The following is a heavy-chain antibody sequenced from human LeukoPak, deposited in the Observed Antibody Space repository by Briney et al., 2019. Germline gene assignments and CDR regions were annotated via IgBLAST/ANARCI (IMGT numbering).Heavy chain of an antibody. D-gene: IGHD3-10*01. V-gene: IGHV3-66*01. CDR3: AREENGSGSYYNGNYYYGMDV. CDR1: GFTVSSNY. Sequence: GGSLRLSCAASGFTVSSNYMSWVRQAPGKGLEWVSVIYSGGSTYYADSVKGRFTISRDNSKNTLYLQMNSLRAEDTAVYYCAREENGSGSYYNGNYYYGMDVWGQGTTVTVSS. J-gene: IGHJ6*02. CDR2: IYSGGST.